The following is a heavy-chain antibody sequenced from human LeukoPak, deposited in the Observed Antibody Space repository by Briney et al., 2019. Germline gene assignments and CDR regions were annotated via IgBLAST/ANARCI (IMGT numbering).Heavy chain of an antibody. J-gene: IGHJ5*02. Sequence: PSETLSLTCAVSGGSISSGGYSWSWIRQPPGKGLEWIGYIYHSGSTYYNPSLKSRVTISVDRSKNQFSLKLSSVTAADTAVYYCARVLGNYYGDYGYNWFDPWGQGTLVTVSS. CDR2: IYHSGST. V-gene: IGHV4-30-2*01. D-gene: IGHD4-17*01. CDR3: ARVLGNYYGDYGYNWFDP. CDR1: GGSISSGGYS.